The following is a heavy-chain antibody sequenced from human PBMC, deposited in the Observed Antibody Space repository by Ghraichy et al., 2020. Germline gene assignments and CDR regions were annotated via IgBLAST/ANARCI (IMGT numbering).Heavy chain of an antibody. CDR2: SYYSGST. J-gene: IGHJ4*02. D-gene: IGHD3-10*01. CDR3: AGVRPPYGSGTLAFDY. Sequence: SETLSLTCTVSGGSISSYYWCWIRQSPGKGMEWIGHSYYSGSTNYNPFRNSRVSMSVDTSKNQCFLKLTFVTAAATAIYYCAGVRPPYGSGTLAFDYWGQGTLVTVSS. CDR1: GGSISSYY. V-gene: IGHV4-59*01.